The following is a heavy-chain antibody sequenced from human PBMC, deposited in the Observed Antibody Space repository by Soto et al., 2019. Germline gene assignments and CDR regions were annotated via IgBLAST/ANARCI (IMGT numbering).Heavy chain of an antibody. CDR1: GYTFTSYA. CDR2: INAGNGNT. Sequence: ASVKVSCKASGYTFTSYAIQWVRQAPGQRLEWMGWINAGNGNTKYSQKFQGRVTITRDTSASTAYMELSSLRSEDTAVYYCASEYCSGGSCTLYYGMDVWGQGTTVTVS. CDR3: ASEYCSGGSCTLYYGMDV. J-gene: IGHJ6*02. D-gene: IGHD2-15*01. V-gene: IGHV1-3*01.